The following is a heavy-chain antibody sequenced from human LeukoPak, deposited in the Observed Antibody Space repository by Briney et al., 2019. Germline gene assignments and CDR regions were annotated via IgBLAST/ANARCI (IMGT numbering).Heavy chain of an antibody. CDR1: GGSISSYY. CDR3: ARDQGRGYCSSTSCSYYYYGMDV. Sequence: PSETLSLTCTVSGGSISSYYWSWIRQPPGKGLEWIGYIYYSGSTNYNPSLKSRVTISVDTSKNQFSLELSSVTAADTAVYYCARDQGRGYCSSTSCSYYYYGMDVWGQGTTVTVSS. J-gene: IGHJ6*02. V-gene: IGHV4-59*01. D-gene: IGHD2-2*03. CDR2: IYYSGST.